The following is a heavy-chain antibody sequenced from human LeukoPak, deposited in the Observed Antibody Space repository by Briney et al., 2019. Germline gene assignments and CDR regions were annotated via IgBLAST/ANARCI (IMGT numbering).Heavy chain of an antibody. D-gene: IGHD3-3*01. J-gene: IGHJ4*02. CDR3: SRGHPSDFYSGFPRDF. V-gene: IGHV1-2*02. Sequence: ASVKVSFKSSAYTFTGYYMNWVRQAPGQGLEWVGWINPTSGATKYAQKFQGRVTMTWDTSISTAYMELSGLQSDDTAVYYCSRGHPSDFYSGFPRDFWGQGTLVPVSS. CDR1: AYTFTGYY. CDR2: INPTSGAT.